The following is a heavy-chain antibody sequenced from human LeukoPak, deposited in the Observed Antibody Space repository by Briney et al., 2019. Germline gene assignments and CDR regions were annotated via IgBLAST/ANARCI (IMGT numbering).Heavy chain of an antibody. D-gene: IGHD6-19*01. CDR2: ISAYNGNT. Sequence: ASVKVSCKASGYTFTSYGISWVRQAPGQGLEWMGWISAYNGNTYYAQKLQGRVTMTTDTSTSTAYMELRSLRSDDTAVYYCARDTAVAGTYGYWGQGTLVTVSS. CDR1: GYTFTSYG. J-gene: IGHJ4*02. V-gene: IGHV1-18*04. CDR3: ARDTAVAGTYGY.